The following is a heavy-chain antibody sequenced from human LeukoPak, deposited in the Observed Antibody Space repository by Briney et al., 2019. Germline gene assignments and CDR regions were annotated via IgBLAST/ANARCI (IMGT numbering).Heavy chain of an antibody. CDR2: MNPNSGNT. Sequence: ASVKVSCKASGYTFTSYDINWVRQATGQGLEWMGWMNPNSGNTGYAQKFQGRVTMTRNTSISTAYMELSSLRSEDTAVYHCARGQMTTPYYFDYWGQGTQVTVSS. CDR3: ARGQMTTPYYFDY. J-gene: IGHJ4*02. D-gene: IGHD4-17*01. CDR1: GYTFTSYD. V-gene: IGHV1-8*01.